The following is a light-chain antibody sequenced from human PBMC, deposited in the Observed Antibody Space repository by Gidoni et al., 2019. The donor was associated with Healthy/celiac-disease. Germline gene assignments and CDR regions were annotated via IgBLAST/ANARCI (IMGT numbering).Light chain of an antibody. CDR2: LAS. Sequence: DIVMTQSPDSLAVSLGERANINCKSSQSVLYSSNNKNYLAWYQQKPGQPPKLLIYLASTRESGVPDRFSGSWSGTDFTLTISSLQAEDVAVYYCQQYYSTPLTFGGGTKVEIK. CDR1: QSVLYSSNNKNY. CDR3: QQYYSTPLT. J-gene: IGKJ4*01. V-gene: IGKV4-1*01.